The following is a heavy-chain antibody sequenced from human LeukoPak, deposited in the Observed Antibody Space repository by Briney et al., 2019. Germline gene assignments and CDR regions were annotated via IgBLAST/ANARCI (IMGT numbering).Heavy chain of an antibody. J-gene: IGHJ4*02. D-gene: IGHD1-14*01. Sequence: WMGIIYPGDSDTRYSPSFQGQVPISADKSISTAYLQWSSLKASDTAMYYCARHAPGYFDYWGQGTLVTVSS. CDR2: IYPGDSDT. CDR3: ARHAPGYFDY. V-gene: IGHV5-51*01.